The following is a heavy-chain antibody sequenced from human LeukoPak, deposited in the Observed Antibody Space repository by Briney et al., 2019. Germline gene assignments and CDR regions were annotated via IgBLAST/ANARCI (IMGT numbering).Heavy chain of an antibody. CDR1: GFTFDDYA. CDR2: ISWNSGSI. CDR3: AKDSYDSSGSFDY. V-gene: IGHV3-9*01. D-gene: IGHD3-22*01. Sequence: PGGSLRLSCAASGFTFDDYAMHWVRQAPGKGLEWVSGISWNSGSIGYADSVKGRFTISRDNAKSSLYLQMNSLRAEDTALYYCAKDSYDSSGSFDYWGQGTLVTVSS. J-gene: IGHJ4*02.